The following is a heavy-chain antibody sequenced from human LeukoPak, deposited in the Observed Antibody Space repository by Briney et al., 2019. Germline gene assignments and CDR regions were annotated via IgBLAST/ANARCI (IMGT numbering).Heavy chain of an antibody. Sequence: GGSLRLSCAASGFTFSNYAMPWVRQAPGKGLEWVSTISGSGDSTYYSDSVKGRFTISRDNSENTLYLQLSSLRAEDTAVYYCAKGGWGTVLDYWGQGTLVTVSP. CDR2: ISGSGDST. CDR1: GFTFSNYA. D-gene: IGHD3-16*01. V-gene: IGHV3-23*01. CDR3: AKGGWGTVLDY. J-gene: IGHJ4*02.